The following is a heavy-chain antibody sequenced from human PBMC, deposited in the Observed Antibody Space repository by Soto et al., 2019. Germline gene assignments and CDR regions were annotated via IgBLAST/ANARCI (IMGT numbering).Heavy chain of an antibody. CDR1: GFTFSSYS. Sequence: PVVSLRISCAASGFTFSSYSMNWVRQAPGKGLEWVSSISSSSSYIYYADSVKGRFTISRDNAKNSLYLQMNSLRAEDTAVYYCARDRGYCSGGSCYGYYYGMDVWGQGTTVTVSS. D-gene: IGHD2-15*01. J-gene: IGHJ6*02. CDR2: ISSSSSYI. V-gene: IGHV3-21*01. CDR3: ARDRGYCSGGSCYGYYYGMDV.